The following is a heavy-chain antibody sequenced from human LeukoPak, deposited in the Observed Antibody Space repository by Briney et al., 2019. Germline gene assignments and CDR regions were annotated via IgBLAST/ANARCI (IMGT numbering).Heavy chain of an antibody. CDR2: YSGST. CDR3: AREGVDYYGSGRSFDY. V-gene: IGHV4-31*02. D-gene: IGHD3-10*01. Sequence: YSGSTYYNPSLKSRVTISVDTSKNQFSLKLSSVTAADTAVYYCAREGVDYYGSGRSFDYWGQGTLVTVSS. J-gene: IGHJ4*02.